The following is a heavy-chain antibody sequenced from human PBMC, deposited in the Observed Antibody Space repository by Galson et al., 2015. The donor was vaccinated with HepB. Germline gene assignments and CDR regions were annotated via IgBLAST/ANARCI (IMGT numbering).Heavy chain of an antibody. J-gene: IGHJ4*02. CDR2: ISWDGGST. CDR1: GFTFDDYT. V-gene: IGHV3-43*01. CDR3: AKDKTVAGHGAIDY. D-gene: IGHD6-19*01. Sequence: SLRLSCAASGFTFDDYTMHWVRQAPGKGLEWVSLISWDGGSTYYADSVKGRFTISGDNSKNSLYLQMNSLRTEDTALYYCAKDKTVAGHGAIDYWGQGTLVTVSS.